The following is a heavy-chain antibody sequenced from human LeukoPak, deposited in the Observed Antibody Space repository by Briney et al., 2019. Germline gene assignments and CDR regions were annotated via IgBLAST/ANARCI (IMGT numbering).Heavy chain of an antibody. Sequence: QPGGSLRLSCAASGFTFSSYWMSWVRQAPGKGLEWVANINQVGSDKYYLDSVKGRFTISRDNAKNSLYLQMSSLRAEDTAVYYCARFLRYDSSAYLHWGQGTLVTVSS. D-gene: IGHD3-22*01. CDR3: ARFLRYDSSAYLH. CDR2: INQVGSDK. V-gene: IGHV3-7*01. CDR1: GFTFSSYW. J-gene: IGHJ4*02.